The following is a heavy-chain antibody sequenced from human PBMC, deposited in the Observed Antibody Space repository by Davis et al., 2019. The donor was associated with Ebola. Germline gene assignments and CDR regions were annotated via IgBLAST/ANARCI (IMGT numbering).Heavy chain of an antibody. CDR2: ISAYNGNT. Sequence: ASVKVSCKASGYTFTSYGISWVRQAPGQGLEWMGWISAYNGNTNYAQKLQGRVTMTTDTSTSTAYMELRSLRSDDTAMYYCARDSLPRITGRTDYWGQGTLVTVSS. CDR1: GYTFTSYG. CDR3: ARDSLPRITGRTDY. D-gene: IGHD1-20*01. V-gene: IGHV1-18*04. J-gene: IGHJ4*02.